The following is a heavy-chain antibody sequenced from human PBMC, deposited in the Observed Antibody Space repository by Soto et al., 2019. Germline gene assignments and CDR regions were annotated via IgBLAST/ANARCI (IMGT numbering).Heavy chain of an antibody. CDR2: INHSGST. CDR1: GDSMTISDFL. J-gene: IGHJ3*02. CDR3: ARDSTRRGACDI. Sequence: SETLSLTCTVSGDSMTISDFLWGWVRQSPGKGLEWIGGINHSGSTNYNPSLKSRVTISVDTSKNQLSLKLSSVTAADTAVYYCARDSTRRGACDIWGQGTMVTVSS. D-gene: IGHD2-2*01. V-gene: IGHV4-39*07.